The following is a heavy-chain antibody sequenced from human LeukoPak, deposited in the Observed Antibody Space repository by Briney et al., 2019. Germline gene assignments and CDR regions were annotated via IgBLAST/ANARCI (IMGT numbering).Heavy chain of an antibody. CDR3: AREPYSRGWNWFDP. CDR1: GYSISSGYY. V-gene: IGHV4-38-2*02. D-gene: IGHD6-19*01. Sequence: SETLSLTCAVSGYSISSGYYWGWVRQPPAKGLEWIGSIYHSGGTYYNPSLKSRVTISIDTSKNQFSLKLSSLTAADPAVYYCAREPYSRGWNWFDPWGQGTLVTVSS. CDR2: IYHSGGT. J-gene: IGHJ5*02.